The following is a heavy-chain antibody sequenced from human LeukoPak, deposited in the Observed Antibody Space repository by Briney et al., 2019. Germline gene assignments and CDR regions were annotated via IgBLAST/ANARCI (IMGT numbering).Heavy chain of an antibody. J-gene: IGHJ4*02. CDR2: ISYDGSNK. D-gene: IGHD3-10*01. Sequence: GGSLRLSCATSGLTFSSYGMHWVRQAPGKGLEWVAVISYDGSNKYYADSVKGRFTISRDNSKNTLYLQMNSLRAEDTAVYYCAKDLNRLVRGDSYYFDYWGQGTLVTVSS. CDR1: GLTFSSYG. CDR3: AKDLNRLVRGDSYYFDY. V-gene: IGHV3-30*18.